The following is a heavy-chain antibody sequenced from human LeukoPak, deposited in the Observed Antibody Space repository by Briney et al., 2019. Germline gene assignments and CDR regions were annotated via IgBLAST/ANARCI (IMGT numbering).Heavy chain of an antibody. D-gene: IGHD3-22*01. Sequence: PGGSLRLSCAASGFIFTNFWMSWVRQAPGKGLEWVANTRPDGSETYYVDSVKGRFTVSRDNAKNSLYLQMNTLRVEDTAVYSCARDASGYYDSWGQGTLVTVSS. V-gene: IGHV3-7*01. CDR1: GFIFTNFW. J-gene: IGHJ4*02. CDR3: ARDASGYYDS. CDR2: TRPDGSET.